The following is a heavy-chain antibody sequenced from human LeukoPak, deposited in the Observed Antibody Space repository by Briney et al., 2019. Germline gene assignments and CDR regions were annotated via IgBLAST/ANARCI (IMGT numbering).Heavy chain of an antibody. CDR1: GYAFPSYD. CDR2: MNPNSGNT. CDR3: ARGLSGSYYREGFDI. Sequence: ASVKVSCKTSGYAFPSYDINWVRQATGQGLEWMGWMNPNSGNTGYGQKFQGRVTMTTNTSISTAYMELSTLRSEDTAVYYCARGLSGSYYREGFDIWGQGTMVTVSS. V-gene: IGHV1-8*01. J-gene: IGHJ3*02. D-gene: IGHD3-10*01.